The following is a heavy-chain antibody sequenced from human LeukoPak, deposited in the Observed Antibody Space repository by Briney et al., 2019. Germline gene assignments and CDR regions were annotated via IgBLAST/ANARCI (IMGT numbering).Heavy chain of an antibody. CDR2: IYYSGST. Sequence: PSETLSLTCTVSGGSISSYYWSWIRQPPGKGLEWIGYIYYSGSTNYNPSLKSRVTISVDTSKNQFSLKLSSVTAADTALYYCARPGPTFGGVITYFDYWGQGTLVTVSS. D-gene: IGHD3-16*02. CDR3: ARPGPTFGGVITYFDY. V-gene: IGHV4-59*01. J-gene: IGHJ4*02. CDR1: GGSISSYY.